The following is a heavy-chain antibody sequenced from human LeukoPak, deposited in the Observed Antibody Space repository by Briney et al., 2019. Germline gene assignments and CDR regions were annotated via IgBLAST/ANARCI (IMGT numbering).Heavy chain of an antibody. CDR1: GSSISTYY. V-gene: IGHV4-59*08. CDR2: IYYSGST. J-gene: IGHJ4*02. Sequence: SETLSLTCSVAGSSISTYYWSWIRQPPGKGLEWIGYIYYSGSTNYNPSLKSRVTISVDTSKNQFSLKLSSVTAADTAVYYCARHYYDSSDSYSFDYWGQGTLVTVSS. D-gene: IGHD3-22*01. CDR3: ARHYYDSSDSYSFDY.